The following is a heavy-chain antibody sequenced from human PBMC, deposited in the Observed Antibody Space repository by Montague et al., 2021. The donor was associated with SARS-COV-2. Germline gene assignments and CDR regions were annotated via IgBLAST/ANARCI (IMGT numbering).Heavy chain of an antibody. V-gene: IGHV6-1*01. CDR1: GDSVSSNSAT. Sequence: CAISGDSVSSNSATWHWIRQSPSRGLEWLGGTYYRSRWSNDYAVXVRSRIIINPDTSTNQFSLQLTSVTPEDTAVYYCARGYSAPRWFGEYNRYGMDVWGQGTTVTVSS. CDR3: ARGYSAPRWFGEYNRYGMDV. J-gene: IGHJ6*02. CDR2: TYYRSRWSN. D-gene: IGHD3-10*01.